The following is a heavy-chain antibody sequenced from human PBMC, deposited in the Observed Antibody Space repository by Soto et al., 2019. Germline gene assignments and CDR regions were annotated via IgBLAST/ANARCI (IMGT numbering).Heavy chain of an antibody. CDR3: ARDRAFLEWLFPNWFDP. CDR1: GGTFSSYA. J-gene: IGHJ5*02. V-gene: IGHV1-69*12. D-gene: IGHD3-3*02. Sequence: QVQLVQSGAEVKKPGSSVKVSCKASGGTFSSYAISWVRQAPGQGLEWMGGIIPIFGTANYAQKFQGRVTITADESTSTAYMELSSLRSEDTAVYYCARDRAFLEWLFPNWFDPWGQGTLVTVSS. CDR2: IIPIFGTA.